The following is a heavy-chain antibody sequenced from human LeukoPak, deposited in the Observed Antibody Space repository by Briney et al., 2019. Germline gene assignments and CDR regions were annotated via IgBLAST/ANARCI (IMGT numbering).Heavy chain of an antibody. CDR1: GFTFDDYA. CDR3: AKDYLRYCSGGSCFAFDI. Sequence: GGSLRLSCAASGFTFDDYAMHWVRQAPGKGLEWVSGISWNSGSIGYADSVKGRFTISRDNAKNSLYLQMNSLRAEDTALYYCAKDYLRYCSGGSCFAFDIWGQGTMVTVSS. CDR2: ISWNSGSI. V-gene: IGHV3-9*01. J-gene: IGHJ3*02. D-gene: IGHD2-15*01.